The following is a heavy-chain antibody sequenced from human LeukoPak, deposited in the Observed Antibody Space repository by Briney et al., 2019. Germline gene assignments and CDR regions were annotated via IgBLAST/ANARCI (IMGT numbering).Heavy chain of an antibody. D-gene: IGHD3-3*01. CDR2: ISYDGSNK. J-gene: IGHJ5*02. CDR3: ARGLRFLERQVRDDP. V-gene: IGHV3-30-3*01. Sequence: PGRSLRLSCAASGFTFSSYAMHWVRQAPGKGLEWVAVISYDGSNKYYADSVKGRFTISRDNSKNTLYLQMNSLRAEDTAVYYCARGLRFLERQVRDDPWGQGTLVTVSS. CDR1: GFTFSSYA.